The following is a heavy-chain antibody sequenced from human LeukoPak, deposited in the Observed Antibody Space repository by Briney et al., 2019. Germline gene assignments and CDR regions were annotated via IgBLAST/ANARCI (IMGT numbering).Heavy chain of an antibody. D-gene: IGHD4-23*01. J-gene: IGHJ4*02. CDR2: ISYDGSNK. V-gene: IGHV3-30*03. Sequence: TGGSLRLSCAASGFTFSSYSMNWVRQAPGKGLEWVAVISYDGSNKYYADSVKGRFTISRDNSKNTLYLQMNSLRAEDTAVYYCARGMTTVLTWAFDYWGQGTLVTVSS. CDR1: GFTFSSYS. CDR3: ARGMTTVLTWAFDY.